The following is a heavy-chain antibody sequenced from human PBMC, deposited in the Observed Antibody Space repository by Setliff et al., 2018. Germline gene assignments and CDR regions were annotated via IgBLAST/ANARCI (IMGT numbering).Heavy chain of an antibody. CDR2: VYYSGTT. J-gene: IGHJ4*02. CDR1: GGSISGASIRSYY. D-gene: IGHD3-22*01. CDR3: ARGGYFGYNADY. V-gene: IGHV4-59*12. Sequence: SETLSLTCTVSGGSISGASIRSYYWSWIRQPPGKGLEFIGYVYYSGTTNYDPSLKSRVTISVDTSKNQFSLNLGSVTAADTAMYYCARGGYFGYNADYWGQGILVTVSS.